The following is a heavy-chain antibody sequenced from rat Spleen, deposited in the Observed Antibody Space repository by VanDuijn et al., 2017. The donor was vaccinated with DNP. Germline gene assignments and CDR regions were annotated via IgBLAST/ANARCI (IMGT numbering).Heavy chain of an antibody. CDR2: INPGSGGT. D-gene: IGHD4-4*01. CDR3: ARSGFSAMDA. V-gene: IGHV1-43*01. CDR1: GYTFTSYF. Sequence: QVQLQQSGAELAKPGSSVKISCKASGYTFTSYFISWIKQTTGQGLEYIGYINPGSGGTNYNEKFKGKATLTVDKSSSTAFMQLSSLTPDDSAVYYCARSGFSAMDAWGQGTSVTVSS. J-gene: IGHJ4*01.